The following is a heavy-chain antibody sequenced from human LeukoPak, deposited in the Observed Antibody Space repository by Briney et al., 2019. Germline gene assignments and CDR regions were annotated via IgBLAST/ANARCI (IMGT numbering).Heavy chain of an antibody. CDR3: ARDRTHYYDSSGYYSRWEY. J-gene: IGHJ4*02. D-gene: IGHD3-22*01. CDR2: INPRGGTT. V-gene: IGHV1-46*01. CDR1: GYTFTSYI. Sequence: ASVKVSCKASGYTFTSYIMYWVRQAPGQGLEWMGLINPRGGTTRYAQKFQGRVTMTRDTSTSTVYMELSSLRSEDTAMYYCARDRTHYYDSSGYYSRWEYWGQGTLVTVSS.